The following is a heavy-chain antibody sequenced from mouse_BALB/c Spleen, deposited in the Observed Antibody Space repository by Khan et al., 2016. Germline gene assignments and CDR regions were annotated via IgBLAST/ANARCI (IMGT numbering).Heavy chain of an antibody. J-gene: IGHJ4*01. V-gene: IGHV3-6*01. CDR1: GYSITSGYY. CDR2: ISYDGST. Sequence: EVQLQESGPGLVKPSQSLSLTCSVTGYSITSGYYWNWIRQFPGNKLEWMGYISYDGSTSYNPSLKSRISITRDTSKNQFFLQLNSVTTEDTATYYCARRNYDYDYYAMDYWGQGTSVTVSS. CDR3: ARRNYDYDYYAMDY. D-gene: IGHD2-4*01.